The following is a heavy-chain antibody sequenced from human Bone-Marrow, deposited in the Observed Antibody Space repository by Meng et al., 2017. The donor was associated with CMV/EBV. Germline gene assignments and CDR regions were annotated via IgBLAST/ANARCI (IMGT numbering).Heavy chain of an antibody. CDR1: GFTFSSYW. CDR2: INRDGFST. Sequence: ASGFTFSSYWMHWVRQTPGKGLEWVSRINRDGFSTTYADSVKGRFTISRDNAKNTLYLQLNSLRAEDTAVYYCARYYYDSGGWGFDPWGQGTLVTVSS. D-gene: IGHD3-22*01. CDR3: ARYYYDSGGWGFDP. V-gene: IGHV3-74*01. J-gene: IGHJ5*02.